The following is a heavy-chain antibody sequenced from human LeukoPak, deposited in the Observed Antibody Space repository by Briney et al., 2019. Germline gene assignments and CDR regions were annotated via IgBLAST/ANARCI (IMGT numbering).Heavy chain of an antibody. V-gene: IGHV3-30-3*01. CDR1: GFTFSSYA. J-gene: IGHJ4*02. CDR3: AREQYSSGPLDY. Sequence: GGSLRLSCAASGFTFSSYAMHWVRQAPGKGLEWVAVISYDGSNKYYADSVKGRFTISRDNSKNTLYLQMNSLRAEDTAVYYCAREQYSSGPLDYWGQGTLVTVSS. CDR2: ISYDGSNK. D-gene: IGHD6-19*01.